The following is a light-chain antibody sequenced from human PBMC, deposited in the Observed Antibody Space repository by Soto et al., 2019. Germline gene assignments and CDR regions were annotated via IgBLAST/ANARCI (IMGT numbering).Light chain of an antibody. CDR1: QSLSSN. CDR2: GAS. V-gene: IGKV3-15*01. CDR3: QQYDNWPRT. Sequence: EIEMTQSPATLPVYPGERATLSCRASQSLSSNLAWYQQKPGQAPRLLIFGASTRAPGVPARFSGSGSGTEFTLTIYSLRSEDFAVYYCQQYDNWPRTFGQGTKV. J-gene: IGKJ1*01.